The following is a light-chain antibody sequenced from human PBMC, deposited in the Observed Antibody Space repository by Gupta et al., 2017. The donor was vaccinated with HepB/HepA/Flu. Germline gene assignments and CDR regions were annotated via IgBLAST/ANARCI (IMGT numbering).Light chain of an antibody. CDR2: EDY. CDR1: KLGNKY. Sequence: SYDLTQPPSLSVSPGQTASITCSGDKLGNKYTSWYQHRPGQSPVAVIYEDYKRTSGIPERFSGSNSGNTATLTITGTQAVDEAYYYCQAWDRNTLIFGGGTKLTVL. CDR3: QAWDRNTLI. J-gene: IGLJ2*01. V-gene: IGLV3-1*01.